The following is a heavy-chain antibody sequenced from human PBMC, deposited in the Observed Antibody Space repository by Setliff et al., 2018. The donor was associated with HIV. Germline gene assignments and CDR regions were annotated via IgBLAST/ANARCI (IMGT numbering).Heavy chain of an antibody. CDR3: ATDPTSYCTGGNCHSGRFAS. Sequence: SQTLSLTCTVSGGSVSGHYWNWIRLTPGKGLEWIGSISYSGSTNYNPSLKSRVTISVDTSRNEFSLKLSSVTAADTAVYYCATDPTSYCTGGNCHSGRFASWGQGTLVTVSS. D-gene: IGHD2-15*01. J-gene: IGHJ4*02. CDR2: ISYSGST. V-gene: IGHV4-59*02. CDR1: GGSVSGHY.